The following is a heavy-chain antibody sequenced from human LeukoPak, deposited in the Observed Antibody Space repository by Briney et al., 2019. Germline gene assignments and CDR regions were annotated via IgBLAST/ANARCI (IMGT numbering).Heavy chain of an antibody. D-gene: IGHD3-22*01. Sequence: GESLKISCQASGYYFANYWIGWVRQVPGKGLEWMAIIYPGDSNTKYNPSFQGQVTISADKSINTAYLHWSSLRASDTAMYYCATLPKIYYYDSRNYCDSWGQGTLVSVSS. CDR2: IYPGDSNT. CDR1: GYYFANYW. J-gene: IGHJ4*02. CDR3: ATLPKIYYYDSRNYCDS. V-gene: IGHV5-51*01.